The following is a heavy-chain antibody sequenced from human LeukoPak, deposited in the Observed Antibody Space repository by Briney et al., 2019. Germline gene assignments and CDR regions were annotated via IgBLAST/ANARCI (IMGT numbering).Heavy chain of an antibody. CDR2: IYYSGST. V-gene: IGHV4-59*01. Sequence: ETSETLSLTCTVSGGSISSYYWSWIRQPPGKGLEWIGYIYYSGSTNYNPSLKSRVTISVDTSKNQFPLKLSSVTAADTAVYYCARAGSLDYFDYWGQGTLVTVSS. D-gene: IGHD6-13*01. J-gene: IGHJ4*02. CDR3: ARAGSLDYFDY. CDR1: GGSISSYY.